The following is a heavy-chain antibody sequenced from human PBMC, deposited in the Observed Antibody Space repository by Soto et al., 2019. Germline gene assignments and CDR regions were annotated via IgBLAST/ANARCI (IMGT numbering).Heavy chain of an antibody. V-gene: IGHV3-30*18. CDR3: AKGGETTVTTHHRNWFDP. D-gene: IGHD4-4*01. CDR1: GFTFSSYG. Sequence: GGSLRLSCAASGFTFSSYGMHWVRQAPGKGLEWVAVISYDGSNKYYADSVKGRFTISRDNSKNTLYLQMNSLRAEDTAVYYCAKGGETTVTTHHRNWFDPWGQGTLVTVSS. J-gene: IGHJ5*02. CDR2: ISYDGSNK.